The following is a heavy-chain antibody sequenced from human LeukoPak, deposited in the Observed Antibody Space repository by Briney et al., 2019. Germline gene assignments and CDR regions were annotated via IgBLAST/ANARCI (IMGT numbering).Heavy chain of an antibody. V-gene: IGHV3-21*01. Sequence: GGSLRLSCAASGFTFSSYSMNWVRQAPGKGLEWVSSISSSSSYIYYADSVKGRFTISRDNAKNSLYLQMNSLRAEDTAVYYCARDRVRATTYYGMDVWGQGTTVTVSS. J-gene: IGHJ6*02. CDR2: ISSSSSYI. CDR1: GFTFSSYS. D-gene: IGHD1-26*01. CDR3: ARDRVRATTYYGMDV.